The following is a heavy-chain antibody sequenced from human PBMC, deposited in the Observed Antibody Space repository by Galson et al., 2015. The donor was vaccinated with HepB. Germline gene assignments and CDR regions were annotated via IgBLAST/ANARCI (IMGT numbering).Heavy chain of an antibody. CDR1: GFTFSNYA. Sequence: SLRLSCAASGFTFSNYAMSWVRQAPGRGLEWVAFIVGGGSYISYAESVSGRFTISRDNSKKTLSLQMNSLRAEDTAVYYCAKDVTESGTTSPHSHYHTGMDVWGQESTVTVSS. CDR3: AKDVTESGTTSPHSHYHTGMDV. CDR2: IVGGGSYI. V-gene: IGHV3-23*01. D-gene: IGHD1-1*01. J-gene: IGHJ6*02.